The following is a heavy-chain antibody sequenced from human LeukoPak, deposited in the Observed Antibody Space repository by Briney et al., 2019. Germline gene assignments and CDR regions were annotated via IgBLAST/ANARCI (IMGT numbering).Heavy chain of an antibody. CDR3: ARDMMGATIILTYYYYGMDV. Sequence: SETLSLTCTVSGGSISSYYWSWIRQPAGKGLEWIGRIYTSGSTKYNPSLKSRVTMSVDTSKNQFSLKLSSVTAADTAVYYCARDMMGATIILTYYYYGMDVWGQGTTVTVSS. J-gene: IGHJ6*02. D-gene: IGHD5-12*01. CDR1: GGSISSYY. V-gene: IGHV4-4*07. CDR2: IYTSGST.